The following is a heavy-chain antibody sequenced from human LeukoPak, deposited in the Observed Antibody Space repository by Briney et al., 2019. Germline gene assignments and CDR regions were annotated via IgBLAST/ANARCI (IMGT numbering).Heavy chain of an antibody. J-gene: IGHJ3*02. CDR1: GGSISSGGYY. CDR3: ARGLPDSSPYAFDI. Sequence: PSETLSLTCTVSGGSISSGGYYWSWIRQHPGKGLEWIGYIYYSGSTYYNPSLKSRVTISVDTSKNQFSLKLSSVTAADTAVYYCARGLPDSSPYAFDIWGQGTMVTVSS. D-gene: IGHD6-13*01. CDR2: IYYSGST. V-gene: IGHV4-31*03.